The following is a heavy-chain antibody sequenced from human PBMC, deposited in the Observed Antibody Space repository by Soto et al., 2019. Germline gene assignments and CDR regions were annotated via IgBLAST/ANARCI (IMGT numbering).Heavy chain of an antibody. CDR2: INHSGST. V-gene: IGHV4-34*01. CDR1: GGSFSGYY. D-gene: IGHD7-27*01. J-gene: IGHJ4*02. CDR3: ARGWGRIFDY. Sequence: QVQLQQWGAGLLKPSETLSLTCAVYGGSFSGYYWNWIRQPPGKGLELIGEINHSGSTNYNASLKSRVTLSVDTSKNQYSLKLSSVTAADTAVYYCARGWGRIFDYWGQGTLVTVSS.